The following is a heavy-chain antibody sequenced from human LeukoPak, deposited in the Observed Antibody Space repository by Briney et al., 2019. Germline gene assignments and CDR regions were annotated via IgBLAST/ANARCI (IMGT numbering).Heavy chain of an antibody. J-gene: IGHJ4*02. CDR2: IKQDGSEK. CDR3: ARDVGTFGGEAYYFDY. CDR1: GLTFSSYA. D-gene: IGHD3-16*01. Sequence: GGSLRLSCAASGLTFSSYAMSWVRQAPGKGLEWVANIKQDGSEKYYVDSVKGRFTISRDNAKNSLYLQMNSLRAEDTAVYYCARDVGTFGGEAYYFDYWGQGTLVTVSS. V-gene: IGHV3-7*01.